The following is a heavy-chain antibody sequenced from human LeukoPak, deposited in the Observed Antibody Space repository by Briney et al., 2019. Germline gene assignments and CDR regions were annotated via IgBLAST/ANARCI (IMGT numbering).Heavy chain of an antibody. CDR2: INHSGST. Sequence: TTSETLSLTCAVYGGSFSGYYWSWIRQPPGKGLEWIGEINHSGSTNYNPSLKSRVTISVDTSKNQFSLKLSSVTAADTAVYYCAKARQWLVRSPFDYWGPGTLVTVSS. CDR1: GGSFSGYY. J-gene: IGHJ4*02. CDR3: AKARQWLVRSPFDY. D-gene: IGHD6-19*01. V-gene: IGHV4-34*01.